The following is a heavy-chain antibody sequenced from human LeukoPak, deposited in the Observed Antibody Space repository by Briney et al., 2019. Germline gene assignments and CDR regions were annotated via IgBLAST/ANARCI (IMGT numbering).Heavy chain of an antibody. CDR3: ASDSRLLWFGELFPNWFDP. CDR2: INPNSGGT. J-gene: IGHJ5*02. CDR1: GYTFTGYY. V-gene: IGHV1-2*02. D-gene: IGHD3-10*01. Sequence: ASVKVSCKASGYTFTGYYMHWVRQAPGQGLEWMGWINPNSGGTNYAQKFQGRLTMTRDTSMCTAYMELSRLRSDDTAGNYCASDSRLLWFGELFPNWFDPWGQGTLITVSS.